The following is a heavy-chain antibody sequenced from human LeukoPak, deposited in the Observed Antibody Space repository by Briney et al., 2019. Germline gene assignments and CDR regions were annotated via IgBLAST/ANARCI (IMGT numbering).Heavy chain of an antibody. D-gene: IGHD4-17*01. CDR1: GFTFSSYA. J-gene: IGHJ4*02. Sequence: GGSLRLSCAASGFTFSSYAMSWVRQAPGKGLEWVSAISGSGGSTYYADSVKGRFTISRDNSKNTLYLQMNGLRAEDTAVYYCAKDELTTVTTGLFDYWGQGTLVTVSS. CDR3: AKDELTTVTTGLFDY. V-gene: IGHV3-23*01. CDR2: ISGSGGST.